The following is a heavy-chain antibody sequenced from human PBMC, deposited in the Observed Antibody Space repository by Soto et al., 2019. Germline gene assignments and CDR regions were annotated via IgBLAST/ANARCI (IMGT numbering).Heavy chain of an antibody. CDR1: GYSFAGYW. J-gene: IGHJ4*02. CDR2: IDPSDSQT. CDR3: ARQIYDSDTGPNFQYYFDS. V-gene: IGHV5-10-1*01. Sequence: PGESLKISCKGSGYSFAGYWITWVRQKPGKGLEWMGRIDPSDSQTYYSPSFRGHVTISATKSITTVFLQWSSLRASDTAMFYCARQIYDSDTGPNFQYYFDSWGQGTPVTVSS. D-gene: IGHD3-22*01.